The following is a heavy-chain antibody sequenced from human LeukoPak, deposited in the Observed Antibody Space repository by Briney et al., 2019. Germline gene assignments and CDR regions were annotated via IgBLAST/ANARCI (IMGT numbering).Heavy chain of an antibody. D-gene: IGHD3-3*01. CDR2: IYHSGST. J-gene: IGHJ3*02. CDR3: ARFWSAPLGAFDI. CDR1: RGSISSGGYY. Sequence: PSETLSLTCTISRGSISSGGYYWGWIRQPPGKGLEWIGYIYHSGSTYYNPSLKSRVTISVDRSRNQFSVKLNSVTAADTAVYYCARFWSAPLGAFDIWGQGTKVTVSS. V-gene: IGHV4-30-2*01.